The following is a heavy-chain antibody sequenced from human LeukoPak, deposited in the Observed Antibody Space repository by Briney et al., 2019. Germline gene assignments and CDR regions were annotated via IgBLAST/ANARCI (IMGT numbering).Heavy chain of an antibody. D-gene: IGHD5-18*01. CDR1: GFTFSSYW. Sequence: LRLSCAASGFTFSSYWMSWIRQPPGKGLEWIGEINHSGSTNYNPSLKSRVTISVDTSKNQFSLKVSSVTAADTAVYYCARTRLWPTGTFDYWGQGTLVTVSS. CDR3: ARTRLWPTGTFDY. V-gene: IGHV4-34*01. CDR2: INHSGST. J-gene: IGHJ4*02.